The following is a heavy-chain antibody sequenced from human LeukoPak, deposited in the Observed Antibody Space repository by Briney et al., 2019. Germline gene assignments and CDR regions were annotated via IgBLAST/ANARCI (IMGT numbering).Heavy chain of an antibody. J-gene: IGHJ4*02. CDR1: GFNFSNDW. V-gene: IGHV3-7*01. D-gene: IGHD3-3*01. CDR3: ARDFWGAYRVDYFDY. Sequence: GGSLRLSSAASGFNFSNDWMSWVRRAPGKGLEWVANIKQDGSETYYVDSVRGRFTISRDNAKKSLYLQMNSLRAEDTAVYYCARDFWGAYRVDYFDYWGQGTLVTVSS. CDR2: IKQDGSET.